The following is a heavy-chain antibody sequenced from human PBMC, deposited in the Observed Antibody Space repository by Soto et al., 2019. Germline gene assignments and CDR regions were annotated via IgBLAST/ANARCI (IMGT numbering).Heavy chain of an antibody. V-gene: IGHV1-18*01. D-gene: IGHD3-22*01. CDR3: ARDQTRTYYYDSSGYYSGGFDP. CDR2: ISAYNGNT. CDR1: GYTFTSYG. J-gene: IGHJ5*02. Sequence: ASVKASCKASGYTFTSYGISWVRQAPGQGPERMGWISAYNGNTNYAQKFQGRVTMTTDTSTSTAYMELRSLRSDDTAVYYCARDQTRTYYYDSSGYYSGGFDPWGQGTLVTVSS.